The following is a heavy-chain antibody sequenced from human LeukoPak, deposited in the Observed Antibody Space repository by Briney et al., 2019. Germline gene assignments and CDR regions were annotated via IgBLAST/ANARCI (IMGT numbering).Heavy chain of an antibody. Sequence: SETLSLTCTVSGYSISSGYYWGWIRQPPGKGLEWIGSIYHSGSTYYNPSLKSRVTISVDTSKNQFSLKLSSVTAADTAMYYCARGIYSSGWYNWFDPWGQGTLVTVSS. V-gene: IGHV4-38-2*02. CDR1: GYSISSGYY. CDR2: IYHSGST. D-gene: IGHD6-19*01. CDR3: ARGIYSSGWYNWFDP. J-gene: IGHJ5*02.